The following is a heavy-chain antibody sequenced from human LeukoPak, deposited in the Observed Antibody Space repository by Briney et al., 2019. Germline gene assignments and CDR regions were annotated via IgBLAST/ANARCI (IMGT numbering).Heavy chain of an antibody. J-gene: IGHJ4*02. V-gene: IGHV3-23*01. CDR3: AKDSLGYCSGGSCYSSY. Sequence: PGGSLRLSCAASGFTFSSYAMSWVRQAPGKGLEWVSAISGSGGSTYYADSVKGRFTNSRDNSKNTLYLQMNSLRAEDTAVYYCAKDSLGYCSGGSCYSSYWGQGTLVTVSS. CDR2: ISGSGGST. CDR1: GFTFSSYA. D-gene: IGHD2-15*01.